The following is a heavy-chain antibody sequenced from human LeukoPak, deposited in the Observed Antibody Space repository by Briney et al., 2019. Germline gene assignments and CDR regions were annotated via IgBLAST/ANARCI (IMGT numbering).Heavy chain of an antibody. CDR2: MFYSGST. V-gene: IGHV4-39*07. Sequence: PSETLSLTCNVSGASVSLSSHYWGWVRQPRGKGLEWVGTMFYSGSTYYNPSLNSRVSMSRDTSKNQVFLKLTSLTAADTAVYYCASGRLRIPFDVWGQGTMVTVSS. CDR1: GASVSLSSHY. J-gene: IGHJ3*01. D-gene: IGHD1-14*01. CDR3: ASGRLRIPFDV.